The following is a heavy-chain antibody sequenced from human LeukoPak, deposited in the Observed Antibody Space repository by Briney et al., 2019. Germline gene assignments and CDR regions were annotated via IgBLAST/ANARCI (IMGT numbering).Heavy chain of an antibody. CDR1: GYTFTSYG. Sequence: GASVKVSCKASGYTFTSYGISWVRQAPGQGLEWMGWISAYNGNTNYAQKLQGRVTMTTDTSTSTAYMELRSLRSDGTAVYYCARGRIFGVVIPEHYYMDVWGKGTTVTVSS. CDR2: ISAYNGNT. D-gene: IGHD3-3*01. CDR3: ARGRIFGVVIPEHYYMDV. V-gene: IGHV1-18*01. J-gene: IGHJ6*03.